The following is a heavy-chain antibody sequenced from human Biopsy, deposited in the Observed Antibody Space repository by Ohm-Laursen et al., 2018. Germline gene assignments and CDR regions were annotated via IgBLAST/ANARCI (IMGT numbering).Heavy chain of an antibody. V-gene: IGHV4-59*01. CDR1: NVSFSSFY. J-gene: IGHJ6*02. Sequence: SETLSLTCVVYNVSFSSFYRSWIRQPPGKGLEWIGHIYYSVMTNYNPSLQSRVSISVDTSRNQVSLTLSSVTAADTAVYYCARDSGILNYGNFKYYHYYGMDVWGQGTKVTVSS. CDR2: IYYSVMT. D-gene: IGHD4-11*01. CDR3: ARDSGILNYGNFKYYHYYGMDV.